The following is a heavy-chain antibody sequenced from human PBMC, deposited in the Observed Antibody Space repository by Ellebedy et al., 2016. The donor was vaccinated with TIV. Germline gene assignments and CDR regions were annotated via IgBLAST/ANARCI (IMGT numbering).Heavy chain of an antibody. Sequence: SETLSLTXAVYGGSFSGYYWSWIRQPPGKGLEWIGYIYYSGSTYYNPSLKSRVTISVDTSKNQFSLKLSSVTAADTAVYYCARAPGYDSSLDYWGQGTLVTVSS. D-gene: IGHD3-22*01. V-gene: IGHV4-34*09. CDR2: IYYSGST. CDR1: GGSFSGYY. J-gene: IGHJ4*02. CDR3: ARAPGYDSSLDY.